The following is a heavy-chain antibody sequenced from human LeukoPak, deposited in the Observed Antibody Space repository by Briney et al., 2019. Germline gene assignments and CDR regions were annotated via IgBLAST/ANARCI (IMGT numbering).Heavy chain of an antibody. J-gene: IGHJ6*02. Sequence: PSETLSLTCAVYGGSFSGYYWSWIRQPPGKGLEWIGEINHSGSTNYNPSLKSRVTISVDTSKNQFSLKLSSVTAADTAVYYCARGSYYYGSGSYYYYYYYGMDVWGQGTTVTVSS. CDR1: GGSFSGYY. D-gene: IGHD3-10*01. CDR2: INHSGST. CDR3: ARGSYYYGSGSYYYYYYYGMDV. V-gene: IGHV4-34*01.